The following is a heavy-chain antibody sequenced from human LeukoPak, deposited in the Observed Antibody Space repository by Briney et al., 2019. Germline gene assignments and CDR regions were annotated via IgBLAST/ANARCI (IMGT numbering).Heavy chain of an antibody. CDR3: PKDETLGIDYSYYYMDV. CDR2: ISGSGGST. J-gene: IGHJ6*03. CDR1: GFTFSSYA. Sequence: GGSLRLSCAASGFTFSSYAMSWVPQAPGKGLEGVSAISGSGGSTYYADSVKGRFTISRDNSKNTLYLQMNRLRAEDTAVYYCPKDETLGIDYSYYYMDVSSKRTTVTVSS. D-gene: IGHD7-27*01. V-gene: IGHV3-23*01.